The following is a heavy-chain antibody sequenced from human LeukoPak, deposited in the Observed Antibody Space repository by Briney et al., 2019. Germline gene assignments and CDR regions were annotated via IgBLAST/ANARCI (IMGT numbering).Heavy chain of an antibody. CDR1: GFTFSSYS. CDR2: ISSSSSYM. J-gene: IGHJ4*02. Sequence: GGSLRLSCAASGFTFSSYSMNWVRQAPGKGLEWVSSISSSSSYMYYADSVKGRFTISRDNAKNSLYLQMNSLRAEDTAVYYCARGPSSGSSSFDYWGQGTLVTVSS. CDR3: ARGPSSGSSSFDY. V-gene: IGHV3-21*01. D-gene: IGHD6-19*01.